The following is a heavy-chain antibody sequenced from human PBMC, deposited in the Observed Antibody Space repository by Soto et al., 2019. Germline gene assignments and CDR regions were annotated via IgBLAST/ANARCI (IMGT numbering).Heavy chain of an antibody. Sequence: SGGSLRLSCAASGFTFSSYAMSWVRQAPGKGLEWVSAISGSGGSTYYADSVKGRFTISRDNSKNTLYLQMNSLRAEDTAVYYCAKGGYDSSGYYYGAGAFDIWGQGTMVTVSS. J-gene: IGHJ3*02. D-gene: IGHD3-22*01. V-gene: IGHV3-23*01. CDR2: ISGSGGST. CDR3: AKGGYDSSGYYYGAGAFDI. CDR1: GFTFSSYA.